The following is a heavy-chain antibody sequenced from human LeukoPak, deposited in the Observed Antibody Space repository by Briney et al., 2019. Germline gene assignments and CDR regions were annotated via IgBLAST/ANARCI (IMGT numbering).Heavy chain of an antibody. J-gene: IGHJ4*02. D-gene: IGHD3-10*01. Sequence: GASVKVSCKASGYTFTGYYMHWVRQAPGQGLEWMGGIVPIFGTANYAQKFQGRVTITADKSTSTAYMELSSLRSEDTAVYYCARSHYYGSGTYYFDYWGQGTLVTVSS. V-gene: IGHV1-69*06. CDR1: GYTFTGYY. CDR2: IVPIFGTA. CDR3: ARSHYYGSGTYYFDY.